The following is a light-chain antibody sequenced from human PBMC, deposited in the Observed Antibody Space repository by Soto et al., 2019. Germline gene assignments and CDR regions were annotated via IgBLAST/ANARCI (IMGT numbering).Light chain of an antibody. V-gene: IGKV1-5*03. J-gene: IGKJ2*01. CDR3: QQYSSPSGYT. Sequence: DIQMTQSPSTLSASVGDRVTITCRASQSISSWLAWYQQKPGKAPKLLIYKASSLESGVPSRFSGSGSGTEFTLTISSLQPDDFATYYCQQYSSPSGYTFGQGTRLEI. CDR1: QSISSW. CDR2: KAS.